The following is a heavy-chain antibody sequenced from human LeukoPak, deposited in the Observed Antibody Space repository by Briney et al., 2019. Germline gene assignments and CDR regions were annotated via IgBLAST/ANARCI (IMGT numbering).Heavy chain of an antibody. J-gene: IGHJ5*02. D-gene: IGHD2-15*01. Sequence: LTCTVSGGSISSYYWSWIRQPPRKGLEWIGYIYYSGSTNYNPSLKSRVTISVDTSKNQFSLKLSSVTAADTAVYYCAREVDWFDPWGQGTLVTVSS. V-gene: IGHV4-59*01. CDR1: GGSISSYY. CDR3: AREVDWFDP. CDR2: IYYSGST.